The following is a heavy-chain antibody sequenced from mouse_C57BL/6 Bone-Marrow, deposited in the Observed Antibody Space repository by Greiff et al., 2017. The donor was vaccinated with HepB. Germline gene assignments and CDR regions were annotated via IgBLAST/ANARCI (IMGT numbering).Heavy chain of an antibody. CDR1: GYTFTSYG. Sequence: VQLQQSGAELARPGASVKLSCKASGYTFTSYGISWVMQGTGQGLEWIGEIYPRSGNTYYNEKFKGKATLTADKSSSTAYMELRSLTSEDSAVYFCARRYYGREAMDYWGQGTSVTVSS. CDR3: ARRYYGREAMDY. V-gene: IGHV1-81*01. D-gene: IGHD1-1*01. J-gene: IGHJ4*01. CDR2: IYPRSGNT.